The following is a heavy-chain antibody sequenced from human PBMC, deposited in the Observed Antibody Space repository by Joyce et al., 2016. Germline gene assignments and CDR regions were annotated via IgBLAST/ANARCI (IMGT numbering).Heavy chain of an antibody. D-gene: IGHD2-21*01. Sequence: QVKLQESGPGLVKPSGTLSLTCAVSGGSIIRDHWWNWFRQPPGKGLEWIGEIYHSGSTNYNPSLESRVTISVDKSKNQFSLSLTSVTAADTAVYYCARLGNDYGGDCYVDYWGQGALVTVSS. CDR3: ARLGNDYGGDCYVDY. CDR2: IYHSGST. V-gene: IGHV4-4*02. J-gene: IGHJ4*02. CDR1: GGSIIRDHW.